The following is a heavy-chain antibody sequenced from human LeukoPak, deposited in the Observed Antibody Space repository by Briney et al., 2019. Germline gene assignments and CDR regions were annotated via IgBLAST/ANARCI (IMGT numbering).Heavy chain of an antibody. CDR2: ISSSSSTI. J-gene: IGHJ4*02. Sequence: GGSLRLSCAASRFTFSSYSMNWVRQAPGKGLEWVSYISSSSSTIYYADSVKGRFTISRDNAKNSLYLQMNSLRAEDTAVYYCARGRGRDGYNYDYWGQGTLVTVSS. CDR1: RFTFSSYS. D-gene: IGHD5-24*01. V-gene: IGHV3-48*04. CDR3: ARGRGRDGYNYDY.